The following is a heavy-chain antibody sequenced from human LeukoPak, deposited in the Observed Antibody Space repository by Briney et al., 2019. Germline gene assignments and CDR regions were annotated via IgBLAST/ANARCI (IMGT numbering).Heavy chain of an antibody. J-gene: IGHJ4*02. D-gene: IGHD2-21*02. Sequence: SETLSLTCTVSGGSISSSNYYWGWIRQPPGKGLEWIGSIYYSGSTYYNPSLKSRVTISVDRSKNQFSLKLSSVTAADTAVYYCARVVTCGGDCYYDYFDYWGQGTLVTVSS. CDR3: ARVVTCGGDCYYDYFDY. CDR1: GGSISSSNYY. V-gene: IGHV4-39*07. CDR2: IYYSGST.